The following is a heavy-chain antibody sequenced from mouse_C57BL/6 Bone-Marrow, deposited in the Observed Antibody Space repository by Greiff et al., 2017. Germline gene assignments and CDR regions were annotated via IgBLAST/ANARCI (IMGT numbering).Heavy chain of an antibody. D-gene: IGHD2-4*01. J-gene: IGHJ3*01. V-gene: IGHV1-59*01. CDR3: ARRSVYYDYDGFAY. CDR1: GYTFTSYW. Sequence: VQLQQPGAELVRPGTSVKLSCTASGYTFTSYWMHWVKQRPGQGLEWIGVIDPSDSYTNYTQTFKGKGTLTVDTSSSTAYMQLSSLTSEYSAVYYCARRSVYYDYDGFAYWGQGTLVTVSA. CDR2: IDPSDSYT.